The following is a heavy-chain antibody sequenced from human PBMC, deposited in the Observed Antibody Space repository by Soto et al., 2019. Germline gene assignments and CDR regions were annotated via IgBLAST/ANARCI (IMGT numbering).Heavy chain of an antibody. V-gene: IGHV2-5*02. Sequence: QITLKESGPTLVKPTQTLTLTCTFSGFSLTTTGVGVYWIRQPPGKAPEWLAVIYWDDDKRYTPSLKSRLTIDKNTSKNQVVLTKTNMDPVNSATYYCAHEAHSLPGNWGQGTLVTVSS. J-gene: IGHJ4*02. CDR1: GFSLTTTGVG. CDR2: IYWDDDK. CDR3: AHEAHSLPGN. D-gene: IGHD1-26*01.